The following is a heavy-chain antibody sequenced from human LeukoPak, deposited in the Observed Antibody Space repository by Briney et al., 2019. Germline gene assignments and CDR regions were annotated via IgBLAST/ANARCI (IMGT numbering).Heavy chain of an antibody. D-gene: IGHD2-2*01. CDR2: ISYDGSNK. CDR3: AKLSRYCSSTSCSLEGFDY. J-gene: IGHJ4*02. Sequence: GGSLRLSCAASGFTFSSYGMHWVRQAPGKGLEWVAVISYDGSNKYYADSVKGRFTISRDNSKNTLYLQMNSLRAEDTAVYYCAKLSRYCSSTSCSLEGFDYWGQGTLVTVSS. CDR1: GFTFSSYG. V-gene: IGHV3-30*18.